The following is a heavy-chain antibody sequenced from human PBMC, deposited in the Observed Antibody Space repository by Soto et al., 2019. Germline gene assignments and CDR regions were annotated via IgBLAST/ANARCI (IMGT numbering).Heavy chain of an antibody. CDR3: VATVTARTIDY. J-gene: IGHJ4*02. V-gene: IGHV4-34*01. Sequence: ETLSLTCAVYGGSFSGYYWSWIRQPPGKGLEWIGEINHSGSTNYNPSLKSRVTISVDTSKNQFSLKLSSVTAADTAVYYCVATVTARTIDYWGQGTLVTVSS. D-gene: IGHD4-4*01. CDR1: GGSFSGYY. CDR2: INHSGST.